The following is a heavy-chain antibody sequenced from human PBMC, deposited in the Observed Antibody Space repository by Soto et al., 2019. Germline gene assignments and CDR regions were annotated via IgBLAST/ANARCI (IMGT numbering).Heavy chain of an antibody. V-gene: IGHV1-3*01. Sequence: ASVKVPCTASGYTFTSYAMHWLRQAREQRLEWMGWINAGNGNTKYSQKFQGRVTITRDTSASTAYMELSSLRSEDTAVYYCARVGRTAVAADAFDIWGQGTMVTVS. CDR3: ARVGRTAVAADAFDI. CDR1: GYTFTSYA. J-gene: IGHJ3*02. D-gene: IGHD6-19*01. CDR2: INAGNGNT.